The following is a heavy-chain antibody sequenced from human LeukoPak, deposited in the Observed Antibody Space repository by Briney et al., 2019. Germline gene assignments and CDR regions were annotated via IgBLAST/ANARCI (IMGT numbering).Heavy chain of an antibody. J-gene: IGHJ3*02. Sequence: ASETLSLTCAVSGYSISSGYYWGWIRQPPGKGLEWIGSIYHSGSTYYNPSLNSRVTISVDTSKNQFSLKLSSVTAADTAVYYCARWTGTTDAFDIWGQGTMVTVSS. CDR3: ARWTGTTDAFDI. D-gene: IGHD1-7*01. V-gene: IGHV4-38-2*01. CDR1: GYSISSGYY. CDR2: IYHSGST.